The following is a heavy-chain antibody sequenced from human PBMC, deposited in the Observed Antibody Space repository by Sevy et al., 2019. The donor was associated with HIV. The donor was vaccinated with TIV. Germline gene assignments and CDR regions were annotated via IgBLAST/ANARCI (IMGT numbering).Heavy chain of an antibody. J-gene: IGHJ6*02. CDR1: GFTFSNYA. V-gene: IGHV3-23*01. CDR3: VKVDVVVPVADYGLDV. Sequence: QLGGSLRLSCAASGFTFSNYAMSWVRQAPGKGLEWVSSISRSGSSTDYADSVKGRFTISRDNSMNTLYLQMNSLRAEDTAVYYCVKVDVVVPVADYGLDVWGQGTTVTVSS. CDR2: ISRSGSST. D-gene: IGHD2-2*01.